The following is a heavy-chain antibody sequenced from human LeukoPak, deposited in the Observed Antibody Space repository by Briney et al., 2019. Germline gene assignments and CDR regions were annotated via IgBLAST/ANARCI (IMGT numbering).Heavy chain of an antibody. CDR3: ARGSGIAVAGTGWFDP. CDR1: GGTFSSYA. J-gene: IGHJ5*02. CDR2: IIPILGIA. V-gene: IGHV1-69*04. D-gene: IGHD6-19*01. Sequence: SVKVSFKASGGTFSSYAISWVRQAPGQGLEWMGRIIPILGIANYAQKFQGRVTITADKSTSTAYMELSSLRSEDTAVYYCARGSGIAVAGTGWFDPWGQGTLVTVSS.